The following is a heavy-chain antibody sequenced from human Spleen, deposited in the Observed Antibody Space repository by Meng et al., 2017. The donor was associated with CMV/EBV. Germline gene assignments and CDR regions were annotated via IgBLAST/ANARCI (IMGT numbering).Heavy chain of an antibody. J-gene: IGHJ4*02. V-gene: IGHV3-21*01. CDR2: ISSSSSYI. Sequence: GESLKISCAASGFTFSTYVMNWVRQAPGKGLEWVSSISSSSSYINDADSVRGRFTISRDNAKNSLYLQMNSLRAEDTALYYCARAPFLGIPNKYYFDFWGQGTLVTVSS. CDR3: ARAPFLGIPNKYYFDF. D-gene: IGHD7-27*01. CDR1: GFTFSTYV.